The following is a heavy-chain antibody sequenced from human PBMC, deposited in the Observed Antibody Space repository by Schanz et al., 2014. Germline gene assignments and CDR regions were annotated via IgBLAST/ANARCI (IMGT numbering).Heavy chain of an antibody. J-gene: IGHJ4*02. CDR1: GASTRGYY. D-gene: IGHD1-1*01. CDR3: ARDRGTGERYFDH. V-gene: IGHV4-59*01. CDR2: VYYSGST. Sequence: QVQLQESGPGLMRPSETLSLTCTVAGASTRGYYWTWIRRTPQHGLQWIGYVYYSGSTSYNPSLESGVSISLDTSKNKFFLRLHYVTAAETGVYYCARDRGTGERYFDHWGQGILVTVSS.